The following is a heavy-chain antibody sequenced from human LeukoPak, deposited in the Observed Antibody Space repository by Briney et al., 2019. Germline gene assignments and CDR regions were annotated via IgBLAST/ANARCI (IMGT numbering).Heavy chain of an antibody. D-gene: IGHD2-2*01. J-gene: IGHJ4*02. V-gene: IGHV1-18*01. CDR2: ISGNNDNP. Sequence: VASARVSCKTSGYTFSNFGINWVRQAPGQGLEWMGWISGNNDNPNYGQKFQGRFTVTTDSSTSTAYMELRNLRFDDTAVYYCARDGTSTDDYWGQGTLVTASS. CDR1: GYTFSNFG. CDR3: ARDGTSTDDY.